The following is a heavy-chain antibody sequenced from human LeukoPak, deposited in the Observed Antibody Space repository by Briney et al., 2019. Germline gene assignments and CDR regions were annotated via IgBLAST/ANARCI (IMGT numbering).Heavy chain of an antibody. CDR1: GFTFSSYG. J-gene: IGHJ4*02. D-gene: IGHD6-6*01. Sequence: PGGSLRLSCAASGFTFSSYGMHWVRQAPGKGLEWVAFIRYDGSNKYYADSVKGRFTISRDNSKNTLYLQMNSLRAEDTAVYYCAKDRALAARKGAYYFDYWGQGTLVTVSS. CDR3: AKDRALAARKGAYYFDY. V-gene: IGHV3-30*02. CDR2: IRYDGSNK.